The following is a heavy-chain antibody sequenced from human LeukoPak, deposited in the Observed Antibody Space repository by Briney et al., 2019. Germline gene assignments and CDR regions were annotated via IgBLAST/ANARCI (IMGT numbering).Heavy chain of an antibody. Sequence: PGGSLRLSCLASGFXFSNYAITWVRQAPGKGLEWVSAITGSGPTTYYAASVKGRFTISRDNTNNLVFLQMSSLRAEDTAVYYCAKAPDSVWGSYRNNYFDSWGQGTLVSVS. J-gene: IGHJ5*01. V-gene: IGHV3-23*01. CDR3: AKAPDSVWGSYRNNYFDS. CDR1: GFXFSNYA. CDR2: ITGSGPTT. D-gene: IGHD3-16*02.